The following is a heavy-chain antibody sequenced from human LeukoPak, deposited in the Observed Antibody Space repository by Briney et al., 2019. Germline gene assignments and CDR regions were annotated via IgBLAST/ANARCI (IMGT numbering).Heavy chain of an antibody. CDR2: INPNSGGT. Sequence: ASVKVSCKASGYTFTGYYMHWVRQAPGQGLEWMGWINPNSGGTNYAQKFQGRVTMTRDTSISTAYMELSRLRSDDTAVYYCARDVYSSGWSFDYWGQGTLVTVSS. J-gene: IGHJ4*02. CDR1: GYTFTGYY. CDR3: ARDVYSSGWSFDY. V-gene: IGHV1-2*02. D-gene: IGHD6-19*01.